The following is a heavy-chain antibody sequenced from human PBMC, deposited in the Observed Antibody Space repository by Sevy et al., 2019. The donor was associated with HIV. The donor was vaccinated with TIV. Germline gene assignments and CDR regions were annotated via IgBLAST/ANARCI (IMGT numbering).Heavy chain of an antibody. Sequence: GGSLRLSCAASGFTFSSYSMNWVRQAPGKGLEWVSYISSSSSTIYYADSVKGRFTISRDNAKNSLYLQMNSLRDEDTAVYYCARSWAILIGRRGPFDYWGQGTLVTVSS. V-gene: IGHV3-48*02. CDR2: ISSSSSTI. J-gene: IGHJ4*02. D-gene: IGHD1-26*01. CDR3: ARSWAILIGRRGPFDY. CDR1: GFTFSSYS.